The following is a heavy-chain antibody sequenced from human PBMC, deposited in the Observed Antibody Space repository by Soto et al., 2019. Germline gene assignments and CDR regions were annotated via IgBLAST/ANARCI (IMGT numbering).Heavy chain of an antibody. J-gene: IGHJ5*02. CDR1: GFTFSDYY. D-gene: IGHD6-19*01. Sequence: SGGSLRLSCAASGFTFSDYYMSWIRQAPGKGLEWVSYINSSSSYTNYADSVKGRFTISRDNAKNSLYLQMNSLRAEDTAVYYCAIQGRYSSGWYDRNWFDPWGQGTLVTVSS. CDR2: INSSSSYT. CDR3: AIQGRYSSGWYDRNWFDP. V-gene: IGHV3-11*06.